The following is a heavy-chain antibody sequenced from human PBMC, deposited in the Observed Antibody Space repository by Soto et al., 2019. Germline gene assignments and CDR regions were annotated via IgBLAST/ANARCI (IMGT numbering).Heavy chain of an antibody. V-gene: IGHV4-31*03. Sequence: KTSETLSLTCTVSGGSISSGGYYWSWIRQHPGKGLEWIGYIYYSGSTYYNPSLKSRVTISVDTSKNQFSLKLSSVTAADTAVYYCAREGFWSDYYGSGSYYKNWFDPWGQGTLVTVSS. J-gene: IGHJ5*02. CDR3: AREGFWSDYYGSGSYYKNWFDP. CDR1: GGSISSGGYY. D-gene: IGHD3-10*01. CDR2: IYYSGST.